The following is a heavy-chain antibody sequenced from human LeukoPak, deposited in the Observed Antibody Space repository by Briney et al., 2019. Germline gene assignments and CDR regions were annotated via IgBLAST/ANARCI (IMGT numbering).Heavy chain of an antibody. J-gene: IGHJ4*02. CDR2: IYSTGST. CDR3: ARGIADPYSFDS. V-gene: IGHV4-4*07. D-gene: IGHD6-13*01. Sequence: PSETLSLTCTVSGGSINFYYWSWIRQPAGKGPEWIGRIYSTGSTNYSPSLKSRVTMSVDKSKNQFSLNLSSVTAADTAVYYCARGIADPYSFDSWGQGTLVTVSS. CDR1: GGSINFYY.